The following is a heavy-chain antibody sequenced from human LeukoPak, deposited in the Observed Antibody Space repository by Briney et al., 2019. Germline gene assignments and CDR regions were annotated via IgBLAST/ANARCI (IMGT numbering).Heavy chain of an antibody. D-gene: IGHD4-17*01. CDR2: INPSGGST. V-gene: IGHV1-46*01. J-gene: IGHJ3*02. CDR3: ARARGDYGDYKDQDAFDI. Sequence: ASVKVSCKASGYTFTSYYMHWVRQAPGQGLEWMGIINPSGGSTSYAQKFQGRVTMTRDTSTSTVYMELSSLRAEDTAVYYCARARGDYGDYKDQDAFDIWGQGTMVTVSS. CDR1: GYTFTSYY.